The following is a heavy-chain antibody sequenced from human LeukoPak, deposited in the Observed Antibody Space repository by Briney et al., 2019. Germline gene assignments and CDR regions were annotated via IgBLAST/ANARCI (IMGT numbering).Heavy chain of an antibody. D-gene: IGHD3-3*01. V-gene: IGHV3-9*01. J-gene: IGHJ3*02. CDR2: ISWNSGNI. CDR3: AKDADDFWSGWYAFDI. CDR1: GFTFDDYA. Sequence: GRSLRLSCAASGFTFDDYAMHWVRQAPGKGLEWVSGISWNSGNIGYADSVKGRFTISRDNAKNSLYLQMNSLRAEDTALYYCAKDADDFWSGWYAFDIWGQGTMVTVSS.